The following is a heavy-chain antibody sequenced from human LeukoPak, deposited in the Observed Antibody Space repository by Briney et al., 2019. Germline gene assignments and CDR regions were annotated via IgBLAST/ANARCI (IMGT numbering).Heavy chain of an antibody. J-gene: IGHJ6*04. CDR1: GFTFSSYD. Sequence: GGSLRLSCAASGFTFSSYDMSWVRQAPGQGLEWVSYISSSGSTIYYADSVKGRFTISRDNAKNSLYLQMNSLRAEDTAVYYCAELGISMIGGVWGKGTTVTISS. CDR2: ISSSGSTI. V-gene: IGHV3-48*03. CDR3: AELGISMIGGV. D-gene: IGHD3-10*02.